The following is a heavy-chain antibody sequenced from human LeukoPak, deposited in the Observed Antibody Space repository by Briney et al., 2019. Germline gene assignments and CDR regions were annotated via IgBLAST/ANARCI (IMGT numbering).Heavy chain of an antibody. Sequence: SVKVSCKASGGTFSSYAISWVRQAPGQGLEWMGGIIPIFGTANYAQKFQGRVTITADESTSTAYMELSSLRSEDTAVYYCARGREGVGAFDYWGQGTLVSVSS. V-gene: IGHV1-69*13. CDR2: IIPIFGTA. D-gene: IGHD1-26*01. CDR3: ARGREGVGAFDY. J-gene: IGHJ4*02. CDR1: GGTFSSYA.